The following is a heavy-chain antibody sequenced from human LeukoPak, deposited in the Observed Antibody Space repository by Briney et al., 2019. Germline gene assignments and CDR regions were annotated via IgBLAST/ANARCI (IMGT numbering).Heavy chain of an antibody. V-gene: IGHV3-21*01. J-gene: IGHJ4*02. Sequence: GGSLRLSCVASGFRFSSYVMNWVRQAPGKGLEWVSFISGSGGTTHYADSVKGRFTISRDNAKNSLYLQMNSLRAEDTAVYYCARDPYSGLFDYWGQGTLVTVSS. CDR2: ISGSGGTT. CDR1: GFRFSSYV. D-gene: IGHD4-11*01. CDR3: ARDPYSGLFDY.